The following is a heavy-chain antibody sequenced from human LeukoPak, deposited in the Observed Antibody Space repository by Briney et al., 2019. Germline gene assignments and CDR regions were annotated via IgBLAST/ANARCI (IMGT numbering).Heavy chain of an antibody. CDR3: ARTYCSTTSCYISAFDI. CDR2: IYYSGST. Sequence: SETLSLTCTVSGGSISSGGYYWSWIRQHPGKGLEWIGYIYYSGSTYYNPSLKSRVTISVDTSKNQFSLKLSSVTAADTAVYYCARTYCSTTSCYISAFDIWGQGTMVTVSS. J-gene: IGHJ3*02. CDR1: GGSISSGGYY. V-gene: IGHV4-31*03. D-gene: IGHD2-2*02.